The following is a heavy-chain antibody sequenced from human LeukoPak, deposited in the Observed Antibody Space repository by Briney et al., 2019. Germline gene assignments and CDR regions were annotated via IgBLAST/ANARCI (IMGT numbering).Heavy chain of an antibody. V-gene: IGHV3-23*01. J-gene: IGHJ6*02. CDR1: GFTFSNCV. CDR3: AKDMAEAWFGKILYYQYGMDV. CDR2: ISGSGGST. Sequence: PGGSLRLSCAASGFTFSNCVISWVRQAPGKGLEWVSGISGSGGSTYYADSVKGRFTISRDNSKNTLYLQMNSLRAEDTAVYYCAKDMAEAWFGKILYYQYGMDVWGQGTTVTVSS. D-gene: IGHD3-10*01.